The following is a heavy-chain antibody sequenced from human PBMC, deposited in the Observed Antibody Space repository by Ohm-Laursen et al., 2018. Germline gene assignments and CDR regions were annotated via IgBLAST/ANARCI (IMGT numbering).Heavy chain of an antibody. V-gene: IGHV3-21*01. CDR2: ISSSSSYI. CDR1: GFTFSSYS. Sequence: SLRLSCAAFGFTFSSYSMNWVRQAPGKGLEWVSSISSSSSYIYYADSVKGRFTISRDNAKNSLYLQMNSLRAEDTAVYYCARGGLRWRYYWGQGTLVTVSS. J-gene: IGHJ4*02. CDR3: ARGGLRWRYY. D-gene: IGHD4-23*01.